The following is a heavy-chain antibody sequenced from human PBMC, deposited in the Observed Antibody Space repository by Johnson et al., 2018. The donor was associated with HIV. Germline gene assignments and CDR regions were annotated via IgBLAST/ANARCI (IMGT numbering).Heavy chain of an antibody. J-gene: IGHJ3*02. V-gene: IGHV3-23*04. CDR2: FSGSGDNT. Sequence: EVQLVESGGGLVQPGGSLRLSCAASGFTFSSYAMSWVRQAPGKGLEWVSTFSGSGDNTYYADSVRGRFAISRDNSKNTLYLQLNSLRAEDTAVYYCAPWTAIWGQGTMVTVSS. CDR1: GFTFSSYA. D-gene: IGHD3/OR15-3a*01. CDR3: APWTAI.